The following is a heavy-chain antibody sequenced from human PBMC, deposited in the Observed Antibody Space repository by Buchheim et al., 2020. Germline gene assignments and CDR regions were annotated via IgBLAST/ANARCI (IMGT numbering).Heavy chain of an antibody. CDR3: VRGSGYCTNTRCYLFDY. V-gene: IGHV5-51*01. D-gene: IGHD2-2*01. CDR1: GYTFTEYW. CDR2: IFPRDSDM. J-gene: IGHJ4*02. Sequence: EVQLVQSGAEVKKPGESLKISCNDSGYTFTEYWIGWVRQMPGKGLEWMGMIFPRDSDMRWSPSFQGQVTISADKSVSSAYLQWSSLKASDSAMYYCVRGSGYCTNTRCYLFDYWGQGTL.